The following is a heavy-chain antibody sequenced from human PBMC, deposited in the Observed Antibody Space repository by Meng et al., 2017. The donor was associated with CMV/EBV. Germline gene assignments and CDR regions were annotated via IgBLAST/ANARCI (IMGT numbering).Heavy chain of an antibody. CDR1: GFTFSDYY. Sequence: GESLKISCAASGFTFSDYYMSWIRQAPGKGLEWVSYISSSGSTIYYADSVKGRFTIFRDNAKNSLYLQMNSLRAEDTAVYYCAKDGYNRGGSFDYWGQGTLVTVSS. J-gene: IGHJ4*02. CDR3: AKDGYNRGGSFDY. CDR2: ISSSGSTI. V-gene: IGHV3-11*01. D-gene: IGHD5-24*01.